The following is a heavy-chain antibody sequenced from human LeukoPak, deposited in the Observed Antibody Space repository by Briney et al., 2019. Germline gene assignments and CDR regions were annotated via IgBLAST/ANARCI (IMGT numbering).Heavy chain of an antibody. CDR2: IYYSGST. J-gene: IGHJ6*02. V-gene: IGHV4-61*01. CDR1: GGSISSSSYY. CDR3: AREHRVVAVADDYYYGMDV. Sequence: SETLSLTCTVSGGSISSSSYYWSWIRQPPGKGLEWIGYIYYSGSTNYNPSLKSRVTISVDTSKNQFSLKLSSVTAADTAVYYCAREHRVVAVADDYYYGMDVWGQGTTVTVSS. D-gene: IGHD6-19*01.